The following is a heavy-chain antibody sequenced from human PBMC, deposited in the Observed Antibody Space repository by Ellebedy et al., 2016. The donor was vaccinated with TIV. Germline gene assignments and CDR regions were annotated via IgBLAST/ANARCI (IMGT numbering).Heavy chain of an antibody. CDR1: GGSISSYY. V-gene: IGHV4-34*01. J-gene: IGHJ3*02. Sequence: MPSETLSLTCTVSGGSISSYYWSWIRQPPGKGLEWIGEINHSGSTNYNPSLKSRVTISVDTSKNQFSLKLSSVTAADTAVYYCAGPEAKWPLHEADAFDIWGQGTMVTVSS. CDR2: INHSGST. CDR3: AGPEAKWPLHEADAFDI. D-gene: IGHD5-12*01.